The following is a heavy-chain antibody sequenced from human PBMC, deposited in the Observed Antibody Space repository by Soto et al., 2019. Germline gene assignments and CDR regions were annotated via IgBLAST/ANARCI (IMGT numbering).Heavy chain of an antibody. CDR2: VSPPFRTS. J-gene: IGHJ6*02. CDR3: ARVLYYGSGSYSPYGMDV. V-gene: IGHV1-69*01. CDR1: GVSFNNNG. D-gene: IGHD3-10*01. Sequence: QVQLVQSGAEMKKPGSSVKVSCKTSGVSFNNNGIGWVRQAPGHGLEWMGGVSPPFRTSNYARKFQGRISITADASTGTVNMELSSLTSEDTAQYYCARVLYYGSGSYSPYGMDVWGQGTTFTVSS.